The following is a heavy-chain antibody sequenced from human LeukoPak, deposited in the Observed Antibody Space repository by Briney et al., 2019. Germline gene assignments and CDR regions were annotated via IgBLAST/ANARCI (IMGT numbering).Heavy chain of an antibody. Sequence: ASVKVSCKASGYSFTSYAIHWVRQAPGQSLEWMGWINAGNGNTIYSPEFQGRVTITRETSATTAYMALSSLTSDDTAVYFCARGRRVGYTLGYKNLEGDYFDYWGQGTLVTVSS. CDR1: GYSFTSYA. D-gene: IGHD5-24*01. CDR2: INAGNGNT. J-gene: IGHJ4*02. CDR3: ARGRRVGYTLGYKNLEGDYFDY. V-gene: IGHV1-3*01.